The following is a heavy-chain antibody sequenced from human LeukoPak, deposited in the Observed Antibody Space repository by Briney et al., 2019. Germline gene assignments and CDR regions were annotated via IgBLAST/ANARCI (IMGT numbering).Heavy chain of an antibody. Sequence: PGGSLRLSCAASGFTFSSYWMRWVRQAPGKGLVWVSRINSDGSSTSYVDSVKGRFTISRDNAKNTLYLQMNSLRAEDTAVYYCARVQGHPPNGLDIWGQGTMVTVSS. CDR2: INSDGSST. J-gene: IGHJ3*02. D-gene: IGHD2-8*01. CDR3: ARVQGHPPNGLDI. V-gene: IGHV3-74*01. CDR1: GFTFSSYW.